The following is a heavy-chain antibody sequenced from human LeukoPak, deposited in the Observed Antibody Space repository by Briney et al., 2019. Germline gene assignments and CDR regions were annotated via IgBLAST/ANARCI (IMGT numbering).Heavy chain of an antibody. CDR1: GFTFSSHW. Sequence: SGGSLRLSCAASGFTFSSHWMTWVRQAPGKGLEWVANMNPDGSEKYYVASVKGRFTISRDNAKNSLSLQMNSLRAEDTAVYYCARDSVHGDTNWFDPWGQGTLVTVSS. CDR2: MNPDGSEK. CDR3: ARDSVHGDTNWFDP. J-gene: IGHJ5*02. D-gene: IGHD4-17*01. V-gene: IGHV3-7*01.